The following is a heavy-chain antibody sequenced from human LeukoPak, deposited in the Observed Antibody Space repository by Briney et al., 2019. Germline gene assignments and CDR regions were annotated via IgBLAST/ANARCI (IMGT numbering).Heavy chain of an antibody. CDR2: IYHGGTT. CDR1: GGSISSGAYS. CDR3: ARGYYDFWSGYYTDIYYFDY. J-gene: IGHJ4*02. D-gene: IGHD3-3*01. Sequence: SETLSLTCAVSGGSISSGAYSWSWIRQPPGKGLEWIGHIYHGGTTSYNPSLKSRVTISVDTSKNQFSLRLSSVTAADTAVYYCARGYYDFWSGYYTDIYYFDYWGQGTLVTVSP. V-gene: IGHV4-30-2*05.